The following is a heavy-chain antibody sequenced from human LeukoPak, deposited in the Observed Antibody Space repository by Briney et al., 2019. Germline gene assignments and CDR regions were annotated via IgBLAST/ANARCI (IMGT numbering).Heavy chain of an antibody. CDR1: GFTVSSNY. CDR2: IYSGGTT. CDR3: ARDLETDIYDAFDV. V-gene: IGHV3-66*01. J-gene: IGHJ3*01. Sequence: GRCLRPSCAVSGFTVSSNYMSWVRQAPGEGLEWVSVIYSGGTTYHAESVKGRFTISRDNSKNTLDLQMNSLRAEDTAAYYCARDLETDIYDAFDVWGLGTMVTVSS. D-gene: IGHD3-9*01.